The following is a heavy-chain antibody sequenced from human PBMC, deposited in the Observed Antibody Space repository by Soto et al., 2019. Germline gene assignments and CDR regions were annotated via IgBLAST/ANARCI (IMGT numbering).Heavy chain of an antibody. V-gene: IGHV3-30*18. J-gene: IGHJ4*02. CDR1: GFTFSRYW. CDR3: AKDNPAVDY. CDR2: ISYDGSDK. Sequence: GGSLRLSCAASGFTFSRYWMHWVRQVPGEGLEWVAIISYDGSDKQYADSVRGRFIVSRDDSKNTLYLQMNSLTTEDTALYYCAKDNPAVDYWGQGTMVTVSS.